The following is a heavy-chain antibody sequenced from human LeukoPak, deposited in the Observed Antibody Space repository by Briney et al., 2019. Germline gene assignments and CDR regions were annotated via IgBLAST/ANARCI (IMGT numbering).Heavy chain of an antibody. CDR3: ASSLYDSSGYYYFDY. D-gene: IGHD3-22*01. J-gene: IGHJ4*02. Sequence: ASVKVSCKASGYIFTSYYMHWVRQAPGQGLEWMGIINPSGGSTSYAQKFQGRVTMTRDTSTSTVYMELSSLRSEDTAVYYCASSLYDSSGYYYFDYWGQGTLVTVSS. CDR1: GYIFTSYY. V-gene: IGHV1-46*01. CDR2: INPSGGST.